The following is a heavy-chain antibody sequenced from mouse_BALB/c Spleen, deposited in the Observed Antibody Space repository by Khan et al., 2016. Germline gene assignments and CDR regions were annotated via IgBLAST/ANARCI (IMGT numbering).Heavy chain of an antibody. D-gene: IGHD1-1*01. CDR3: SSLIYYSFYYAMDY. Sequence: EVQLHESGGGLVQPGGSLKLSCAASGFDISRYWMSWVRQAPGKGLEWIGEINPDSTTINCTPSLKDKFIISRDKAKNTLYLQMSKVKSEDTASYICSSLIYYSFYYAMDYWGQGTSVTVSS. CDR1: GFDISRYW. V-gene: IGHV4-1*02. J-gene: IGHJ4*01. CDR2: INPDSTTI.